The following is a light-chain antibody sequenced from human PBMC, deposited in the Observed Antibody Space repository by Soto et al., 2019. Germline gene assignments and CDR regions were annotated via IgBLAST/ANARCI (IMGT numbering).Light chain of an antibody. Sequence: SALTQPASVAGSRGQSITIACTGTSSDVGGYDYVSWYQQHPGKAPRLMIYKASNRPSGVSHRFSGSRSGNPASLTISGLQAEDEADYYCGSYTSGSTLYVFGTGPKVTV. V-gene: IGLV2-14*01. CDR2: KAS. CDR3: GSYTSGSTLYV. J-gene: IGLJ1*01. CDR1: SSDVGGYDY.